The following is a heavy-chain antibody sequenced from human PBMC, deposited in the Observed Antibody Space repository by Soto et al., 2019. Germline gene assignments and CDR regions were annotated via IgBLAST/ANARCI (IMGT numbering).Heavy chain of an antibody. CDR1: GFTFSSYG. CDR2: IWYDGSNK. V-gene: IGHV3-33*01. J-gene: IGHJ4*02. D-gene: IGHD2-15*01. Sequence: GGSLRLSCAASGFTFSSYGMHWVRQAPGKGLEWVAVIWYDGSNKYYADSVKGRFTISRDNSKNTLYLQMNSLRAEDTAVYYCARDLSRVVVVAASSQLLGYWGQGTLVTVSS. CDR3: ARDLSRVVVVAASSQLLGY.